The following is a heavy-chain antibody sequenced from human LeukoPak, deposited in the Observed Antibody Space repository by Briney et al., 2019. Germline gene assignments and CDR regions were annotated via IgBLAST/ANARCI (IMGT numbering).Heavy chain of an antibody. CDR1: GYSISSGYY. CDR2: IYHSGST. V-gene: IGHV4-38-2*02. CDR3: ARYGGNLDY. D-gene: IGHD4-23*01. Sequence: SETLSLTCTVSGYSISSGYYWGWIRQLPGKGLEWIGSIYHSGSTYYNPSLKSRVTISVDTSKNQFSLKLSSVTAADTAVYYCARYGGNLDYWGQGTLVTVSS. J-gene: IGHJ4*02.